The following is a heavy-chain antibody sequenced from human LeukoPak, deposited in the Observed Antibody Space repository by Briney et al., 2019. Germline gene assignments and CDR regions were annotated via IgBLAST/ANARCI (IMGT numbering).Heavy chain of an antibody. J-gene: IGHJ4*02. CDR3: ARVGADYGLPLDH. Sequence: GGSLRLSCAASGFTVSSNYMSWVRQAPGKGLEWVSVIYSGGSTYYADSVKGRFTISRDNSKNTLYLQMNSLRAEDTAVYYCARVGADYGLPLDHWGQGTLVTVSS. CDR2: IYSGGST. CDR1: GFTVSSNY. D-gene: IGHD4-17*01. V-gene: IGHV3-53*01.